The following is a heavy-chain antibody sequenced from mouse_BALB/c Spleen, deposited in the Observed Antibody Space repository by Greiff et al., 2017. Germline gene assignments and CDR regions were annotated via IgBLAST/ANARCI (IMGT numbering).Heavy chain of an antibody. D-gene: IGHD2-14*01. CDR3: ARVYDLYYAMDY. J-gene: IGHJ4*01. Sequence: EVKLVESGGGLVQPGGSRKLSCAASGFTFSSFGMHWVRQAPEKGLEWVAYISSGSSTIYYADTVKGRFTISRDNPKNTLFLQMTSLRSEDTAMYYCARVYDLYYAMDYWGQGTSVTVSS. CDR1: GFTFSSFG. CDR2: ISSGSSTI. V-gene: IGHV5-17*02.